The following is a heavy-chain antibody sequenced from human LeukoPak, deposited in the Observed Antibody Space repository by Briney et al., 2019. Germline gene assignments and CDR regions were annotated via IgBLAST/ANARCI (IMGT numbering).Heavy chain of an antibody. V-gene: IGHV4-59*01. Sequence: PETLSLTCTVSGASISSDYWSWIRQPPGKGLEWIGYIYFSGSTNYNPSLKSRVTISVDTSKKQFSLRLSSVTAADTAVYYCARTPSLYGANSLDVWGQGTTVTVSS. CDR2: IYFSGST. D-gene: IGHD4-23*01. CDR1: GASISSDY. J-gene: IGHJ6*02. CDR3: ARTPSLYGANSLDV.